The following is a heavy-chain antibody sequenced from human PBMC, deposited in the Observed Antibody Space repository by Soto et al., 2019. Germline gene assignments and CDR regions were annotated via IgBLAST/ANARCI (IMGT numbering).Heavy chain of an antibody. V-gene: IGHV4-39*01. CDR2: IYYSGST. CDR3: ARHLGYGGNAKTRYYFDY. D-gene: IGHD4-17*01. CDR1: GGSISSSSYY. J-gene: IGHJ4*01. Sequence: PSETLSLTCTVSGGSISSSSYYWGWIRQPPGKGLEWIGSIYYSGSTYYNPSLKSRVTISVDTSKNQFSLKLSSVTAADTAEYYCARHLGYGGNAKTRYYFDYWGQGTLVTVSS.